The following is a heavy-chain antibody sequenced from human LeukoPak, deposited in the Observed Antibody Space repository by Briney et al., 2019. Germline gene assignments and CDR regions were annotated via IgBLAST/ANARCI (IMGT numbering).Heavy chain of an antibody. V-gene: IGHV3-9*01. CDR1: GFTFDDYA. CDR2: ISWNSGSI. Sequence: PGRSLRLSCAASGFTFDDYAMHWVRQAPGKGLEWVSGISWNSGSIGYADSVKGRFTISRDNAKNSLYLQMNSLRAEDTALYYCAKGSQFTYYYYGMDVWGQGTTVTVSS. CDR3: AKGSQFTYYYYGMDV. J-gene: IGHJ6*02.